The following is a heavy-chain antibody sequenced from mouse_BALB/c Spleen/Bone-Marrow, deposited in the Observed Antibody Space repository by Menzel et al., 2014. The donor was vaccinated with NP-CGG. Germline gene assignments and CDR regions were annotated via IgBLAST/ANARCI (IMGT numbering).Heavy chain of an antibody. Sequence: VQLQQSGAEPVKPGASVKLSCTASGFNIKDTYMHWVKQRPEQGLERIGRIDPANGKTKYDPKFQGKATITADTSSNTAYLQLSSLTSEDTAVYYCARGHGYYVGYYFDNWGQGTTLTVSS. J-gene: IGHJ2*01. CDR1: GFNIKDTY. CDR2: IDPANGKT. V-gene: IGHV14-3*02. CDR3: ARGHGYYVGYYFDN. D-gene: IGHD2-3*01.